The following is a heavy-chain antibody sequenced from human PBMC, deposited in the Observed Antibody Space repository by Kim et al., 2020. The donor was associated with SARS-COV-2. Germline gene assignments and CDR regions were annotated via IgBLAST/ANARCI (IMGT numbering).Heavy chain of an antibody. J-gene: IGHJ5*02. V-gene: IGHV3-23*01. CDR3: AKSGSGYYLYNWFDP. Sequence: GGSLRLSCAASGFTFSSYAMSWVRQAPGKGLEWVSAISGSGGSTYYADSVKGRFTISRDNSKNTLYLQMNSLRAEDTAVYYCAKSGSGYYLYNWFDPWGQGTLVTVSS. CDR1: GFTFSSYA. CDR2: ISGSGGST. D-gene: IGHD3-22*01.